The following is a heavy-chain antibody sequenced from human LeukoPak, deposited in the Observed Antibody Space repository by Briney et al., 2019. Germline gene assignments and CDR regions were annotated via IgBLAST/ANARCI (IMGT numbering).Heavy chain of an antibody. CDR2: LSGSGSKT. CDR1: GFTFTNYA. V-gene: IGHV3-23*01. CDR3: AKYGSGWALYYYYYMDV. D-gene: IGHD6-19*01. Sequence: PGGSLRLSCAASGFTFTNYAMSWVRQAPGKGLEWVSGLSGSGSKTYSADSVKGRFTVSRDNSKNTLYLQMNSLRAEDTAVYYCAKYGSGWALYYYYYMDVWGKGTTVTVSS. J-gene: IGHJ6*03.